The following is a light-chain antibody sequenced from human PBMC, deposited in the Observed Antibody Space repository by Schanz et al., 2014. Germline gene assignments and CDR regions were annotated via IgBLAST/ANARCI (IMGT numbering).Light chain of an antibody. Sequence: QSALTQPPSASGSPGQSVTFSCTGTSSDVGGYNYVSWYQQHPGKAPKLMIYEVSKRPSGVPDRFSGSKSGNTASLTVSGLQAEDEADYHCCSYAGSSTWVFGGGTKLTVL. J-gene: IGLJ2*01. V-gene: IGLV2-8*01. CDR3: CSYAGSSTWV. CDR1: SSDVGGYNY. CDR2: EVS.